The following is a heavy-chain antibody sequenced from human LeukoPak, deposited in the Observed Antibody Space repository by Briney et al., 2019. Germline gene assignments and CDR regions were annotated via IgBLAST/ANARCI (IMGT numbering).Heavy chain of an antibody. CDR3: AKGVVPAASTYYYYYYGMDV. D-gene: IGHD2-2*01. J-gene: IGHJ6*04. CDR2: ISGSGGST. V-gene: IGHV3-23*01. Sequence: GGSLRLSCAASGFTFSSYAMSWVRQAPGKGLEWVSAISGSGGSTYYADSVKGRFTISRDNSKDTLYLQMNCLRAEDTAVYYCAKGVVPAASTYYYYYYGMDVWGKGTTVTVSS. CDR1: GFTFSSYA.